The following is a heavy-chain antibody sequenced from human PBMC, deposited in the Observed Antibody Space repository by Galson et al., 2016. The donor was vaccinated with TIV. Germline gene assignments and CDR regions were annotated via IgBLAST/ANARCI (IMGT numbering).Heavy chain of an antibody. Sequence: QSGAEVKKPGESLKISCKGSGYSFNSYWITWMRQMPGKGLEWMGMIDPSDSETNYSPSFQGHVSISTDKSISTVYLQWNGLKASDTAMYYCARSSWYYDASGYFRSWYFDLWGRGTLVTVS. D-gene: IGHD3-22*01. CDR3: ARSSWYYDASGYFRSWYFDL. CDR1: GYSFNSYW. V-gene: IGHV5-10-1*01. J-gene: IGHJ2*01. CDR2: IDPSDSET.